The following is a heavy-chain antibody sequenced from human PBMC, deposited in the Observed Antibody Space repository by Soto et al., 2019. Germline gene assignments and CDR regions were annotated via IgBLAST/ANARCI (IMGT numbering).Heavy chain of an antibody. CDR3: ARGSSGWNYYYYGMDV. J-gene: IGHJ6*02. CDR1: GYAFTSYD. Sequence: GASVKVSWKASGYAFTSYDINWVRQATGQGLEWTGWMNPNSGNTGYAQKFQGRVTMTRNTSISTAYMELSSLRSEDTAVYYCARGSSGWNYYYYGMDVWGQGTTVTVSS. V-gene: IGHV1-8*01. CDR2: MNPNSGNT. D-gene: IGHD6-19*01.